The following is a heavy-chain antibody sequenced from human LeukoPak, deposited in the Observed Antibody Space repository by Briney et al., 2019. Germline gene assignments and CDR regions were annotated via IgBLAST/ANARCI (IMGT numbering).Heavy chain of an antibody. CDR2: ISYDGSNK. V-gene: IGHV3-30*18. Sequence: GGSLRLSCAASGFTFSSYGMHWVRQAPGKGLEWVAVISYDGSNKYYADSVKGRFTISRDNSKNTLYLQMNSLRAEDTAVYYCAKAPPPEASKAVAGTFDYWGQGTLVTVSS. CDR3: AKAPPPEASKAVAGTFDY. J-gene: IGHJ4*02. CDR1: GFTFSSYG. D-gene: IGHD6-19*01.